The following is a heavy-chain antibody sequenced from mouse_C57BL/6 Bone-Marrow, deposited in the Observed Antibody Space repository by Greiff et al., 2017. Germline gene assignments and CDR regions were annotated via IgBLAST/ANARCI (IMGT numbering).Heavy chain of an antibody. Sequence: EVQLVESGGGLVQPGGSLSLSCAASGFTFTDYYMSWVRQPPGKALEWLGFIRHKANGYTTEYSASVKGRFTISRDTSQSILYLQMNALRAEDSATYYGARYYGGGYYAFDVWGTGTTVTVSA. J-gene: IGHJ1*03. CDR2: IRHKANGYTT. CDR3: ARYYGGGYYAFDV. CDR1: GFTFTDYY. D-gene: IGHD2-3*01. V-gene: IGHV7-3*01.